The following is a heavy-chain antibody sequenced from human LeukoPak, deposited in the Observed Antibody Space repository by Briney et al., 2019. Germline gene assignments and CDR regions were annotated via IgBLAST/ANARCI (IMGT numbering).Heavy chain of an antibody. V-gene: IGHV3-74*01. D-gene: IGHD6-13*01. J-gene: IGHJ4*02. Sequence: GGSLRLSCAASGFTFSTSWMHWVRQAPGKGLVWVSRINGDGSTTNYADSVKGRFTISRDNAENALYLQMNSLRAEDTAVYYCARVASSSWYYFDYWGQGTLVTVSS. CDR2: INGDGSTT. CDR1: GFTFSTSW. CDR3: ARVASSSWYYFDY.